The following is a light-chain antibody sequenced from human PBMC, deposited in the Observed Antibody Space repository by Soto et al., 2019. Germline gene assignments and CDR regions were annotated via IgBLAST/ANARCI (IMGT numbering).Light chain of an antibody. V-gene: IGKV3-20*01. J-gene: IGKJ5*01. CDR1: QSVSSSY. CDR3: QQYGSSPYT. CDR2: GAS. Sequence: EIVLTQSPGTPSLSPGERATLSCRASQSVSSSYLAWYQQKPGQAPRLLIYGASSRATGIPDRFSGSGSGTDFTLTISRLEPEDFAVYYCQQYGSSPYTFGQGTRLEI.